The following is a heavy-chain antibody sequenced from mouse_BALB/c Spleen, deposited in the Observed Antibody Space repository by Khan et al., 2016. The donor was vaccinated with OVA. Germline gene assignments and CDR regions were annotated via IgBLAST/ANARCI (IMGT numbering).Heavy chain of an antibody. CDR2: ISYSGST. CDR3: ARTARIKY. Sequence: EVQLQESGPGLVKPSQSLSLTCTVTGYSITSGYGWNWIRQFPGNKLEWMGNISYSGSTNYNPSLKSRIPITRDTSKNQFFLQLNSVTTEDTATSYCARTARIKYWGQGTTLTVSS. V-gene: IGHV3-2*02. D-gene: IGHD1-2*01. CDR1: GYSITSGYG. J-gene: IGHJ2*01.